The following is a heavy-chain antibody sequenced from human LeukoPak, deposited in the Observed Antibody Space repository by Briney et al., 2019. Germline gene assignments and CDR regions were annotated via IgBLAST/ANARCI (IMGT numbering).Heavy chain of an antibody. CDR2: IPYDGSNK. D-gene: IGHD6-6*01. CDR1: GFTFSSYG. CDR3: AKDGVWYSSSSGYYFDY. V-gene: IGHV3-30*02. J-gene: IGHJ4*02. Sequence: GGSLRLSCAASGFTFSSYGIHWVRQAPGKGLEWVALIPYDGSNKYYADSVKGRFTISRDNSKNTLYLQMNSLRPEDTAVYYCAKDGVWYSSSSGYYFDYWGQGAPVTVS.